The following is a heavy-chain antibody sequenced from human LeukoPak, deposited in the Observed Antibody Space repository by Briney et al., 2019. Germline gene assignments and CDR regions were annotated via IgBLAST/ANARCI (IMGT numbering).Heavy chain of an antibody. J-gene: IGHJ4*02. CDR1: GFTFSSYA. CDR2: ISGSGGST. Sequence: GGSLRLSCAASGFTFSSYAMSWVRQAPGKGLEWVSAISGSGGSTYYADSVKGRFTISRDNSKNTLYLQMNSLRAEDTAVYYCAKGMGDFWSGYYSGWGQGTLVTVSS. D-gene: IGHD3-3*01. V-gene: IGHV3-23*01. CDR3: AKGMGDFWSGYYSG.